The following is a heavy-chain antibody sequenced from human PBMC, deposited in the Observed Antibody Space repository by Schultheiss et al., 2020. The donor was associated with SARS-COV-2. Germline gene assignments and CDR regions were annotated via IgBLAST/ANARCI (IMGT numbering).Heavy chain of an antibody. J-gene: IGHJ5*02. Sequence: SETLSLTCTVSGASINNYYWTWIRQSPGKGLEWIGYFYSSENTNYNPSLQSRVTMSVDVSKKQLSLRLSSVTAADTAVYYCARNVYSYGPLNWFDPWGQGTLVTVSS. CDR2: FYSSENT. CDR3: ARNVYSYGPLNWFDP. D-gene: IGHD5-18*01. V-gene: IGHV4-59*12. CDR1: GASINNYY.